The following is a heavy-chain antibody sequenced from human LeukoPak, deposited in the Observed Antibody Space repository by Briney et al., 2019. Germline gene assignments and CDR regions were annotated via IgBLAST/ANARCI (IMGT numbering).Heavy chain of an antibody. CDR2: IYYSGST. Sequence: ASETLSLTCTVSGGSISSYYWSWIRQPPGKGLEWIGYIYYSGSTNYNPSLKSRVTISVDTSKNQLSLKLSPVTAADTAVYYCARWYDSSGYYDYWGQGTLVTVSS. CDR1: GGSISSYY. V-gene: IGHV4-59*08. CDR3: ARWYDSSGYYDY. D-gene: IGHD3-22*01. J-gene: IGHJ4*02.